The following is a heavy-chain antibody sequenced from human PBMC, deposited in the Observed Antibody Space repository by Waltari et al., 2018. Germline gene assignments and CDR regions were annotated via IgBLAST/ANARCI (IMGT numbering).Heavy chain of an antibody. D-gene: IGHD2-15*01. Sequence: LLLQESGPGLVTPSATLPLTCSVSGHSITRRDYYWAWPRQSPGKKLEWLGTIYYTGISNYIPYVDSRVTMSVDTSQNQFSLRLSSVTAADTGVYYCTRRPYSTGWVWFDPWGQGTLVTVSS. J-gene: IGHJ5*02. CDR3: TRRPYSTGWVWFDP. V-gene: IGHV4-39*01. CDR2: IYYTGIS. CDR1: GHSITRRDYY.